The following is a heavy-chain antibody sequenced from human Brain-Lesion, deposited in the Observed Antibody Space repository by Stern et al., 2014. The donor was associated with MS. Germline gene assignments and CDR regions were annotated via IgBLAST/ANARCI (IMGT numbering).Heavy chain of an antibody. J-gene: IGHJ4*02. CDR1: GGSISSSNW. V-gene: IGHV4-4*02. D-gene: IGHD6-13*01. CDR2: SDHSGST. CDR3: ARFPASRPHVFDS. Sequence: QLQLQESGPGLVKPSGTLSLTCAVSGGSISSSNWWSWVRQSPGKGLEWIGESDHSGSTIYNPSLKSRVTVSVDKPKTRFPLTLSFVTAADTAVYFCARFPASRPHVFDSWGQGTLVTVSS.